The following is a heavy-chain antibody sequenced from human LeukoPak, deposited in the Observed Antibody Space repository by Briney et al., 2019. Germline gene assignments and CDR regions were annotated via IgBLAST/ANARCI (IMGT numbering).Heavy chain of an antibody. CDR3: ASSRLVVAGTFDY. J-gene: IGHJ4*02. Sequence: PGGSLRLSCAASGFTFSSYAMHWVRQAPGKGLKWVAVISYDGSNKYYAVSVKGRFTISRDNSKNTLYLQMNSLRAEDTAVYYCASSRLVVAGTFDYWGQGTLVTVSS. D-gene: IGHD6-19*01. CDR1: GFTFSSYA. V-gene: IGHV3-30-3*01. CDR2: ISYDGSNK.